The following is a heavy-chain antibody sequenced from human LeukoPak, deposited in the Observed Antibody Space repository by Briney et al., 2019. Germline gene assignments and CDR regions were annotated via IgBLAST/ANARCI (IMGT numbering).Heavy chain of an antibody. V-gene: IGHV3-30*18. CDR3: AKDMYYYDSSGYFDY. CDR2: ISYDGSNK. J-gene: IGHJ4*02. Sequence: PGGSLRLSCAASGFTFSSYGMHWVRQAPGKGLEWEAIISYDGSNKYYADSVKGRFTISRDNSKNTLYLQMSSLRAEDTAVYYCAKDMYYYDSSGYFDYWGQGTLVTVSS. CDR1: GFTFSSYG. D-gene: IGHD3-22*01.